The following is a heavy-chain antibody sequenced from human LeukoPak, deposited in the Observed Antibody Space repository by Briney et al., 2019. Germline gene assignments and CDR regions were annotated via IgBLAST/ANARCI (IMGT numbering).Heavy chain of an antibody. J-gene: IGHJ4*02. V-gene: IGHV3-23*01. D-gene: IGHD3-22*01. CDR2: ISDSGGRT. CDR3: AKRGVVIRVILVGFHKEANYFDS. CDR1: GITLSNYG. Sequence: GGSLRLSCAVSGITLSNYGMSWVRQAPGKGLEWVAGISDSGGRTKYADSVKGRFTISRDNPKNTPYLQMNSLRPEDTAVYFCAKRGVVIRVILVGFHKEANYFDSWGQGVLVTVSS.